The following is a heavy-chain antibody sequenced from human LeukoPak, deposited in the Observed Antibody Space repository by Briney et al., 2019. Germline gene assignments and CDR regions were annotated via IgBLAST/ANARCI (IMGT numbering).Heavy chain of an antibody. CDR1: GDSVSSNSAA. CDR3: ARESALFDY. J-gene: IGHJ4*02. V-gene: IGHV6-1*01. Sequence: SQTLSLTCAIFGDSVSSNSAAWNWIRQSPSRGLEWLGRTYYRSRWFIDYAESVKTRITITPETAKNQFSLQLNSVTPEDTAVYYCARESALFDYWGQGTLVTVSS. CDR2: TYYRSRWFI.